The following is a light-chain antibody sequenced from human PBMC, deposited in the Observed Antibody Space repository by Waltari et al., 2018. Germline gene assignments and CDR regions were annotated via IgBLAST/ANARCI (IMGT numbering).Light chain of an antibody. V-gene: IGLV2-14*01. CDR1: SSDVGFSNY. Sequence: QSALTQPASVSGSPGQSITISCTGTSSDVGFSNYVSWYQQRPGKAPKLIIYGVFERPAGVANRFSGSKSGNAASLTISGLLAEDEADYYCNSYTGSSSWVFGGGTKLTVL. CDR3: NSYTGSSSWV. J-gene: IGLJ3*02. CDR2: GVF.